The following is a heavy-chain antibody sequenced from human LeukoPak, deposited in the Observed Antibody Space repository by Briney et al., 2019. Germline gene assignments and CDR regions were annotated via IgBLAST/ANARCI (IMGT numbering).Heavy chain of an antibody. V-gene: IGHV6-1*01. CDR2: TYYRSKWYN. CDR1: GDSVSNNSAA. CDR3: ARGSSRIYYYDSSGYSHAFDY. J-gene: IGHJ4*02. D-gene: IGHD3-22*01. Sequence: SQTLSLTCAISGDSVSNNSAAWNWIRQSPSRGLEWLGRTYYRSKWYNDYAVSAKSRITINPDTSKNQFSLQVNSVTPEDTAVYYCARGSSRIYYYDSSGYSHAFDYWGQGILVTVSS.